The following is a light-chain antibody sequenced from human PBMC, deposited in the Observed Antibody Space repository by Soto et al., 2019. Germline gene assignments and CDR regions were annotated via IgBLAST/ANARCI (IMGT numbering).Light chain of an antibody. V-gene: IGKV2D-29*02. CDR3: MLSTQLPPT. CDR1: QSLLHITGETF. CDR2: EVS. J-gene: IGKJ5*01. Sequence: DVVMTQTPLSLSDAPGQPACISCKSSQSLLHITGETFLFWYLQKPGQSPQLLIYEVSTRVSGVPDRFSGSGSGTDFTLEISRVETDDVGIYYCMLSTQLPPTFGQGTRLGIE.